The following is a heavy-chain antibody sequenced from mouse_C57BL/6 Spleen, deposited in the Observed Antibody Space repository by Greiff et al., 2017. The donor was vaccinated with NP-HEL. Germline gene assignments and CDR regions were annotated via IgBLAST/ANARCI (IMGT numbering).Heavy chain of an antibody. V-gene: IGHV1-80*01. CDR3: ASFITTVVPGFAY. CDR1: GYAFSSYW. J-gene: IGHJ3*01. CDR2: IYPGDGDT. D-gene: IGHD1-1*01. Sequence: QVQLKQSGAELVKPGASVKISCKASGYAFSSYWMNWVKQRPGKGLEWIGQIYPGDGDTNYNGKFKGKATLTADKSSSTAYMQLSSLTSEDSAVYFCASFITTVVPGFAYWGQGTLVTVSA.